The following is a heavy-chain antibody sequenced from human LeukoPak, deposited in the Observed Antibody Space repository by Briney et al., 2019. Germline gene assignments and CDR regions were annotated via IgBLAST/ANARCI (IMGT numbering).Heavy chain of an antibody. V-gene: IGHV4-59*01. CDR3: ARALGGAALPHFDY. CDR2: IYYSGST. J-gene: IGHJ4*02. CDR1: GGSISSYY. D-gene: IGHD6-6*01. Sequence: PSETLSLTCTVSGGSISSYYWSWIRQPPGKGLEWIGYIYYSGSTNYNPSLKSRVTISVDTSKNQFSLKLSSVTAADTVVYYCARALGGAALPHFDYWGQGTLVTVSS.